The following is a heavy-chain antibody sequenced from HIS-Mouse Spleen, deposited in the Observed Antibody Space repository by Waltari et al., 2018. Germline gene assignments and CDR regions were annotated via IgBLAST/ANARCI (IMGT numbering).Heavy chain of an antibody. D-gene: IGHD6-13*01. V-gene: IGHV4-39*07. CDR3: AREIPYSSSWYDWYFDL. Sequence: QLQLQEPGPGLVKPSETLSLTCTVSVGSISSSRYYWGWIRQPPGKGLEWIGSIYFSGSTYYNPSLKSRVTISVDTSKNQFSLKLSSVTAADTAVYYCAREIPYSSSWYDWYFDLWGRGTLVTVSS. CDR2: IYFSGST. J-gene: IGHJ2*01. CDR1: VGSISSSRYY.